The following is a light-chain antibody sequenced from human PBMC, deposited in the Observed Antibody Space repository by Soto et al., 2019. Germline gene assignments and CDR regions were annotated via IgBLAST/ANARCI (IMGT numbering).Light chain of an antibody. CDR1: SSNIGNNA. CDR3: AAWDDSLNGLV. CDR2: YDD. Sequence: QSVLTQPPSVSEAPRQRVTISCSGSSSNIGNNAVNWYQQLPGKDPKLLIYYDDLLPSGVSDRFSGSKSGTSASLAISGLQSEDEADYYCAAWDDSLNGLVFGGGTKLTVL. V-gene: IGLV1-36*01. J-gene: IGLJ2*01.